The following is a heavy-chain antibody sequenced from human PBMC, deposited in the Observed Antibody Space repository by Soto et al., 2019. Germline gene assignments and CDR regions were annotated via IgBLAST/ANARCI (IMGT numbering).Heavy chain of an antibody. CDR3: ARYTRYGDYSLYYFDY. V-gene: IGHV3-48*03. CDR1: GFTFSSYE. D-gene: IGHD4-17*01. CDR2: ISSSGSTI. Sequence: EVQLVESGGGLVQPGGSLRLSCAASGFTFSSYEMNWVRQAPGKGLEWVSYISSSGSTIYYADSVKGRFTISRDNAKNSLYLQMNSLRAEDTAVYYCARYTRYGDYSLYYFDYWGQGTLVTVSS. J-gene: IGHJ4*02.